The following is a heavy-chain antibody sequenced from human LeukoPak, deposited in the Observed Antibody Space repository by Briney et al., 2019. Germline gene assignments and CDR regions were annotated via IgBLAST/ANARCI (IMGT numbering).Heavy chain of an antibody. Sequence: GGSLRLSCAASEFTFSDYALHWVRQAPGKGLQWVAVISYDGNTIHYADSVKGRFIISRDTSKNTLYLQMNSLRAEDTAVYYCARSGGLQKFDYWGQGTLVTVSS. J-gene: IGHJ4*02. V-gene: IGHV3-30-3*01. CDR2: ISYDGNTI. CDR1: EFTFSDYA. CDR3: ARSGGLQKFDY. D-gene: IGHD4-11*01.